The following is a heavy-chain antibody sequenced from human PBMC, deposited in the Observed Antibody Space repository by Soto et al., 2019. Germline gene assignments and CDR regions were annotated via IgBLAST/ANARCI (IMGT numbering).Heavy chain of an antibody. CDR3: ARHSSSWYVGWYFDL. CDR2: MDYSGST. Sequence: QLQLQESGPGLVKPSETLSLTCTVSGGSISSSSYYWGWIRQPPGKGLEWSGSMDYSGSTYYNPSLKSRVTISVATSKNQFSLKLSSVTATDTAVYYCARHSSSWYVGWYFDLWGRGTLVTVSS. D-gene: IGHD6-13*01. CDR1: GGSISSSSYY. V-gene: IGHV4-39*01. J-gene: IGHJ2*01.